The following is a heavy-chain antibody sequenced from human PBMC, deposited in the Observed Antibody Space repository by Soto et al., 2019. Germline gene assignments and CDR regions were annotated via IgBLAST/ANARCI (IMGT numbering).Heavy chain of an antibody. D-gene: IGHD6-19*01. Sequence: SETLSLTCTVSGDSVSSGGYYWSWIRQPPGKGLEWIGYIYSSGSANYSPSLKSRVTISRDTSKNQISLKVASVTAADTAGYYCARGFSSVSMDAWGQGTTVTVSS. CDR2: IYSSGSA. CDR3: ARGFSSVSMDA. CDR1: GDSVSSGGYY. J-gene: IGHJ6*02. V-gene: IGHV4-61*08.